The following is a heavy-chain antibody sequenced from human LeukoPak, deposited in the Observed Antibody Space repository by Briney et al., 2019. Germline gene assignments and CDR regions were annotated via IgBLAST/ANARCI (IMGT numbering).Heavy chain of an antibody. CDR1: GYSFTSYW. V-gene: IGHV5-51*01. CDR3: ARRQSDYEDYVWGSAQGAFDI. J-gene: IGHJ3*02. D-gene: IGHD3-16*01. Sequence: GESLKISCKGSGYSFTSYWIGWVRQMPGKGLEWMGIIYPGDSDTRYSPSFQGQVTISADKSISTAYLQWSSLKASDTAMYYCARRQSDYEDYVWGSAQGAFDIWGQGTMVTVSS. CDR2: IYPGDSDT.